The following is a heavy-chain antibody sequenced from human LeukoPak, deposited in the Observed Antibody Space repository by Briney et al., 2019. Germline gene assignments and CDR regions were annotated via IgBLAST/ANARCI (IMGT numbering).Heavy chain of an antibody. J-gene: IGHJ3*02. CDR2: IYYSGST. V-gene: IGHV4-59*08. Sequence: SETLSLTCTVSGGSISSYYWSWIRQPPGKGLEWIGYIYYSGSTNYNPSLKSRVTISVETSKNQFSLKLSSVTAADTAVYYCARPRIAAAHDAFDIWGQGTMVTVSS. D-gene: IGHD6-13*01. CDR1: GGSISSYY. CDR3: ARPRIAAAHDAFDI.